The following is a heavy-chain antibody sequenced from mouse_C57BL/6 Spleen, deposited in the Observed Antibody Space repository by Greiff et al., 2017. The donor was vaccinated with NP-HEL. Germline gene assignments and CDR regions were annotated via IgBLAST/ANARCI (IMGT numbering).Heavy chain of an antibody. Sequence: EVKLQESGPGLVKPSQSLSLTCSVTGYSITSGYYWNWIRQFPGNKLEWMGYISYDGSNNYNPSLKNRISITRDTSKNQFFLKLNSVTTEDTATYYCARDNWDGYFDYWGQGTTLTVSS. CDR1: GYSITSGYY. CDR2: ISYDGSN. V-gene: IGHV3-6*01. J-gene: IGHJ2*01. CDR3: ARDNWDGYFDY. D-gene: IGHD4-1*01.